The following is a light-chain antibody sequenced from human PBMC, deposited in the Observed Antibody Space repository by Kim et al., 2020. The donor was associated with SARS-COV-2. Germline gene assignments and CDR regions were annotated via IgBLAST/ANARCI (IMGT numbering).Light chain of an antibody. Sequence: VSPGQTASITCSGDKLDYYHVSWYQQKSGQSPVLVIYQDNKRPSGIPERFSGSNSGDTATLTISATQPMDEADYYCLMWDSSTECVFGAGTKVTVL. CDR3: LMWDSSTECV. V-gene: IGLV3-1*01. CDR1: KLDYYH. J-gene: IGLJ1*01. CDR2: QDN.